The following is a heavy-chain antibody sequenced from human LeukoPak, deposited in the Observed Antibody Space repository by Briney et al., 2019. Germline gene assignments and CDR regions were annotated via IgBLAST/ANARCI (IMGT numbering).Heavy chain of an antibody. CDR1: GGSISTSNYY. CDR3: ARDLGYCSGGSCSTYYYYYMDV. CDR2: IFYSGST. Sequence: SETLSLTCTVSGGSISTSNYYWGWIRQPPGKGLEWIGNIFYSGSTYYSPSLKSRVTISLDTSRNQFSLQLNSVTPEDTAVYYCARDLGYCSGGSCSTYYYYYMDVWGKGTTVTVSS. V-gene: IGHV4-39*07. D-gene: IGHD2-15*01. J-gene: IGHJ6*03.